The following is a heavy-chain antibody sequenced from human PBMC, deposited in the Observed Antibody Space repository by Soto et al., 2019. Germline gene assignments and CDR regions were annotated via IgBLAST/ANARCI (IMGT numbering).Heavy chain of an antibody. CDR3: ARTRYSSGWPWPDAFDI. J-gene: IGHJ3*02. Sequence: EVQLVESGGGLVQPGGSLRLSCAASGFTFSSYEMNWVRQAPGKGLEWVSYISSSGSTIYHADSVKGRFTISRDNAKNSLYLQMNSLRAEDTAVYYCARTRYSSGWPWPDAFDIWGQGTMVTVSS. CDR2: ISSSGSTI. CDR1: GFTFSSYE. V-gene: IGHV3-48*03. D-gene: IGHD6-19*01.